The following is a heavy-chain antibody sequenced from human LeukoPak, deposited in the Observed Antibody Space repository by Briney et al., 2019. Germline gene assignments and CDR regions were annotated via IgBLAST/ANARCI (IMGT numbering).Heavy chain of an antibody. Sequence: SETLSLTCTVSGGSISTYYWSWVRQPPGKGLEWIGYIYYSGGTNYNPSLKSRVTVSVDTSKNQFSLKLSSVTAADTAVYYCARGGWYSSSWSFDYWGQGTLVTVSS. D-gene: IGHD6-13*01. CDR2: IYYSGGT. CDR1: GGSISTYY. V-gene: IGHV4-59*01. J-gene: IGHJ4*02. CDR3: ARGGWYSSSWSFDY.